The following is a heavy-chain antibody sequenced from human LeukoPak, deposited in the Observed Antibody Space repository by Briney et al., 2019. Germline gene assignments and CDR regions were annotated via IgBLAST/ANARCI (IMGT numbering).Heavy chain of an antibody. J-gene: IGHJ6*02. V-gene: IGHV4-59*01. Sequence: SETLSLTCTVSGVSISSYYWSWIRQPPGKGLEWIGYIYYSWSTNYNPSLKSRVTISVDTSKNQFSLKLSSVTAADTAVYYCASNYYDSSGYYAHYYYYYGMDVWGQGTTVTVSS. D-gene: IGHD3-22*01. CDR3: ASNYYDSSGYYAHYYYYYGMDV. CDR2: IYYSWST. CDR1: GVSISSYY.